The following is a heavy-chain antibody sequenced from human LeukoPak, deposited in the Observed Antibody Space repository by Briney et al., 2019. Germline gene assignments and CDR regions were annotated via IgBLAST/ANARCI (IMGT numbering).Heavy chain of an antibody. Sequence: GASVKVSCKASGYTFTGYYMHWVRQAPGQGLEWMGWINPNSGGTNYAQKFQGRVTMTRDTSISTAYMELSRLRSDDTAVYHCARDKYDSSGYYPDYWGQGTLVTVSS. CDR3: ARDKYDSSGYYPDY. J-gene: IGHJ4*02. CDR1: GYTFTGYY. V-gene: IGHV1-2*02. D-gene: IGHD3-22*01. CDR2: INPNSGGT.